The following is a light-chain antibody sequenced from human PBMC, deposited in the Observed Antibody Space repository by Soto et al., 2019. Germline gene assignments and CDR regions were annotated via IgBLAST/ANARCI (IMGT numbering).Light chain of an antibody. CDR2: AAS. CDR1: QSISSY. V-gene: IGKV1-39*01. J-gene: IGKJ2*01. CDR3: QQSYSTPPT. Sequence: DIQMTQSPSSLSASVGDRVTITCRASQSISSYLNWYQQKPGKAPKLLIYAASSLQSGVPSRFSSSGAGTDVTLTISRLQPEDFSTYSGQQSYSTPPTVGQGTKLEIK.